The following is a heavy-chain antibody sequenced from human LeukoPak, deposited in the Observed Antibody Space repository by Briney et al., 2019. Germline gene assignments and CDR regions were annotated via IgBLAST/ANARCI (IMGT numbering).Heavy chain of an antibody. Sequence: GESLKISCKGSGYTFTSYYMHWVRQAPGQGLEWMGIINPSGGSTSYAQKFQGRVTMTRDTSTSTVYMELSSLRSEDTAVYYCARDPSGGSYFARRFYYFDYWGQGTLVTVSS. CDR3: ARDPSGGSYFARRFYYFDY. J-gene: IGHJ4*02. V-gene: IGHV1-46*01. D-gene: IGHD1-26*01. CDR2: INPSGGST. CDR1: GYTFTSYY.